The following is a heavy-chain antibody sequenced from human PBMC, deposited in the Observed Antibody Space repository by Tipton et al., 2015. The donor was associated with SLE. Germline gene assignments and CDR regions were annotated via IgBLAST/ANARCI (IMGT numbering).Heavy chain of an antibody. V-gene: IGHV4-59*01. CDR1: GGSISSYY. CDR2: IYYSGST. CDR3: ARGRGSAFDI. Sequence: TLALNCTVSGGSISSYYWSWIRQPPGKGLEWIGYIYYSGSTNYNPSLKSRVTISVDTSKNQFSLKLSSVTAADTAVYYCARGRGSAFDIWGQGTMVTVSS. J-gene: IGHJ3*02.